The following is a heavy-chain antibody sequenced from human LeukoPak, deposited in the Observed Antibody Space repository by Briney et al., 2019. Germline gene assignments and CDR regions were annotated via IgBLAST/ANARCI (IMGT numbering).Heavy chain of an antibody. Sequence: GGSLRLSCAASGFTCNKYWMSWVRQAPGKGLEWVATIKTDGSQKYYVDSVKGRFSISRDNANNSVYLQMNSLRADDTATYYCARDPPAMVTSFDYWGQGTLVTVSS. D-gene: IGHD5-18*01. CDR3: ARDPPAMVTSFDY. J-gene: IGHJ4*02. CDR1: GFTCNKYW. V-gene: IGHV3-7*01. CDR2: IKTDGSQK.